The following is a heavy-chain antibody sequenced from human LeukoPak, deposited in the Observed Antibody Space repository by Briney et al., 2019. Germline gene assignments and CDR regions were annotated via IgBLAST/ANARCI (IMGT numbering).Heavy chain of an antibody. J-gene: IGHJ4*02. CDR2: ISFGGGDT. CDR1: GFTFRTYA. CDR3: AKGAEAEIGYYFDN. Sequence: GGSLRLSCAASGFTFRTYAMSWVRQAPGKGLEWVSAISFGGGDTYYADSVKGRFSISRDNSKNTLYLQMNSLRAEDTALYYCAKGAEAEIGYYFDNWGQGTLVTVSS. D-gene: IGHD3-10*01. V-gene: IGHV3-23*01.